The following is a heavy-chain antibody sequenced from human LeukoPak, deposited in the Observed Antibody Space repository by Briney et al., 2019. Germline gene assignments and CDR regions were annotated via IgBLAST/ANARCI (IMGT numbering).Heavy chain of an antibody. CDR3: ARSGGAMVRTKRNNWFDP. D-gene: IGHD3-10*01. J-gene: IGHJ5*02. CDR1: GFTFSSYS. Sequence: PGGSLRLSCAASGFTFSSYSMNWVRQAPGKGLEWVSYISSSSSTIYYADSVKGRFTISRDNAKNSLYLQMNSLRAEDTAVYYCARSGGAMVRTKRNNWFDPWGQGTLVTVSS. CDR2: ISSSSSTI. V-gene: IGHV3-48*01.